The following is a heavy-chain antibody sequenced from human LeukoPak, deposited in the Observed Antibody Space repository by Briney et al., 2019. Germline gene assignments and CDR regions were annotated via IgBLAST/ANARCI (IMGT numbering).Heavy chain of an antibody. V-gene: IGHV4-39*07. J-gene: IGHJ1*01. CDR1: GGSISSSSYY. Sequence: SETLSLTCTVSGGSISSSSYYWGWIRQPPGKGLEWIGSIYYSGSTYYNPSLKSRVTVSVDTSKNQFSLKLSSVTAADTAVYYCARGVVTSGWYISEYFQHWGQGTLVTVSS. CDR3: ARGVVTSGWYISEYFQH. CDR2: IYYSGST. D-gene: IGHD6-19*01.